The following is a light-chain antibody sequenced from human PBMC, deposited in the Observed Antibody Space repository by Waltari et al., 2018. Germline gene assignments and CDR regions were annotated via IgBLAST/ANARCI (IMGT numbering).Light chain of an antibody. CDR2: DAA. CDR3: LQTESLPLT. Sequence: DIQLTQSPASPSMTPKERVTITCRASQTIGNNLHWYQKKSNQAPKIVIKDAAQSISGVSSRFSGSGSGTNFTLTINRLDPEDAATYYCLQTESLPLTFGGGTKIEIK. J-gene: IGKJ4*01. CDR1: QTIGNN. V-gene: IGKV6-21*02.